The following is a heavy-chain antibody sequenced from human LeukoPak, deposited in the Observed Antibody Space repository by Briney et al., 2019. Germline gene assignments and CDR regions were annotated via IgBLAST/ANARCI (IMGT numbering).Heavy chain of an antibody. D-gene: IGHD3-10*01. CDR1: GFTFSSYW. CDR3: ARVDSVLLWFGELPNYFDY. V-gene: IGHV3-7*01. J-gene: IGHJ4*02. CDR2: IKQDGSEK. Sequence: PGGSLRLSCAASGFTFSSYWMSWVRQAPGKELEWVANIKQDGSEKYYVDSVKGRFTISRDNAKNSLYLQMNSLRAEDTAVYYCARVDSVLLWFGELPNYFDYWGQGTLVTVSS.